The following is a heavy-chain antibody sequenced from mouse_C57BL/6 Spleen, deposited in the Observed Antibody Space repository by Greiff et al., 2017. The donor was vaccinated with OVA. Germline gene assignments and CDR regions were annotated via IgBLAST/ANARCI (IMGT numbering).Heavy chain of an antibody. J-gene: IGHJ1*03. V-gene: IGHV2-5*01. CDR1: GFSLTSYG. Sequence: VQLQESGPGLVQPSQSLSITCTVSGFSLTSYGVHWVRQSPGKGLEWLGVIWRGGSTDYNAAFMSRLSITKDNSKSQVFFKMNSLQADDTAIYYCAKNGDDYDRVWYFDVWGTGTTVTVSS. D-gene: IGHD2-4*01. CDR3: AKNGDDYDRVWYFDV. CDR2: IWRGGST.